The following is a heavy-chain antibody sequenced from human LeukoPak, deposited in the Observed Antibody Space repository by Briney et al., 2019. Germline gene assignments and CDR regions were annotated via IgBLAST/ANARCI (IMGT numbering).Heavy chain of an antibody. Sequence: SGTLSLTCAVYGGSFSGYYWSWIRQPPGKGLEWIGEINHSGSTNYNPSLKSRVTISVDTSKNQFSLKLSSVTAADTAVYYCARGSYCSGGSCPDYYGMDVWGQGTTVTVSS. D-gene: IGHD2-15*01. J-gene: IGHJ6*02. CDR3: ARGSYCSGGSCPDYYGMDV. V-gene: IGHV4-34*01. CDR2: INHSGST. CDR1: GGSFSGYY.